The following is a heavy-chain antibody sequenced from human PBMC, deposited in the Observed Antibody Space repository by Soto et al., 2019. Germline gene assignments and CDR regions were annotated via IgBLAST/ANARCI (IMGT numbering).Heavy chain of an antibody. V-gene: IGHV1-3*01. CDR1: GFTFTKYA. CDR2: INGANGNT. CDR3: ARDYADIAVAGIPLLAH. J-gene: IGHJ4*02. D-gene: IGHD6-19*01. Sequence: QVQLVQSGAEVKKPGASVNISCKASGFTFTKYALHWVRLAPGQRPEWMGWINGANGNTRYSQRFQDRVTMTRDMSATPVYMALSSLMSEDTAVYFCARDYADIAVAGIPLLAHWGQGTLVTVSS.